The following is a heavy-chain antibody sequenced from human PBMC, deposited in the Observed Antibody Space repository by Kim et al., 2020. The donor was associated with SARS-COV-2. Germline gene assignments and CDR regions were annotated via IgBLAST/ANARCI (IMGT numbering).Heavy chain of an antibody. CDR3: ARESLTYYYDSSGYFFDY. J-gene: IGHJ4*02. D-gene: IGHD3-22*01. Sequence: SETLSLTCTVSGGSISSGGYYWSWIRQHPGKGLEWIGYIYYSGSTYYNPSLKSRVTISVDTSKNQFSLKLSSVTAADTAMYYCARESLTYYYDSSGYFFDYWGQGTLVTVSS. CDR1: GGSISSGGYY. CDR2: IYYSGST. V-gene: IGHV4-31*03.